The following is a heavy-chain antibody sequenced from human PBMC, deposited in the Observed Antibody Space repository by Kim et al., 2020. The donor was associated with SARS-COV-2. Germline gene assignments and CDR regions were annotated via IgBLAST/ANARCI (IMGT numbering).Heavy chain of an antibody. D-gene: IGHD3-10*01. Sequence: ASVKVSCKASEYTFTDYFVHWVRQAPGQGLEWMGWINPNSGGTSYAQKFQGRVTMTKDTSITTVYMELSGMRFDDTAVYYCARALAPRMFRGAIDFWGQGTLVTASP. J-gene: IGHJ4*02. CDR2: INPNSGGT. V-gene: IGHV1-2*02. CDR3: ARALAPRMFRGAIDF. CDR1: EYTFTDYF.